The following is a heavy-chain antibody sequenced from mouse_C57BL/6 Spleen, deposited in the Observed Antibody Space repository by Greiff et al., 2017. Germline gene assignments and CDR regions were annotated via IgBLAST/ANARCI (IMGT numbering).Heavy chain of an antibody. J-gene: IGHJ2*01. Sequence: DVHLVESGGGLVQPKGSLKLSCAASGFTFNTYAMHWVRQAPGKGLEWVARIRSKSSNYATYYADSVTDRITISRDDSQSMLYLQMNNLITEYTAMYYCVRARSLYFDYWGQGTTLTVSS. CDR1: GFTFNTYA. CDR2: IRSKSSNYAT. V-gene: IGHV10-3*01. CDR3: VRARSLYFDY.